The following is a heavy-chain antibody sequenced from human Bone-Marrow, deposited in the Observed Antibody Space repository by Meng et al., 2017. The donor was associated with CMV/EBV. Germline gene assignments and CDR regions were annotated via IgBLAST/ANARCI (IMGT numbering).Heavy chain of an antibody. D-gene: IGHD1-26*01. J-gene: IGHJ4*02. Sequence: ASGFTFSSYGMNWVRQAPGKGLEWVSSISSSSSYIYYADSVKGRFTISRDNAKNSLYLQMNSLRAEDTAVYYCARDRGGGSFESPDYWGQGTLVTVSS. V-gene: IGHV3-21*01. CDR2: ISSSSSYI. CDR1: GFTFSSYG. CDR3: ARDRGGGSFESPDY.